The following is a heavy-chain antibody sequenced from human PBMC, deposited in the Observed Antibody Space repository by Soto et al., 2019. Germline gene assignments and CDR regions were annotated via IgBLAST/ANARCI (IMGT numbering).Heavy chain of an antibody. CDR2: IWYDGSKK. V-gene: IGHV3-33*01. Sequence: QVQLVESGGGVAQPGRSLRLSCAGTGFRFGTYGLHWVRQAPGKGLEWVAVIWYDGSKKYYADSVKGRFTISRDDSRSALYLQMNSLRAEDTAVYFCARDIRARTNYFDPWGEGTLVTVSS. J-gene: IGHJ5*02. D-gene: IGHD1-7*01. CDR3: ARDIRARTNYFDP. CDR1: GFRFGTYG.